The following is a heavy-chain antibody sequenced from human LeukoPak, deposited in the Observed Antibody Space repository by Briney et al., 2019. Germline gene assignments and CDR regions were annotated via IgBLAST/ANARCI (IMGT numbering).Heavy chain of an antibody. D-gene: IGHD4-17*01. CDR2: INHSGST. V-gene: IGHV4-34*01. CDR1: GGSFSGYY. Sequence: PSETLSLTCAVYGGSFSGYYWSWIRQPPGKGLEWIGEINHSGSTNYNPSLKSRVTISVDTSKNQFSLKLSSVTAADTAVYYCARDPPTTVTTHYYYGMDVWGQGTTVTVSS. J-gene: IGHJ6*02. CDR3: ARDPPTTVTTHYYYGMDV.